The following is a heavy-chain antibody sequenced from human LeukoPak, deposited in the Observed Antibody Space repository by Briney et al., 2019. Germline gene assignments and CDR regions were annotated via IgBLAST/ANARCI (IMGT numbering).Heavy chain of an antibody. J-gene: IGHJ4*02. V-gene: IGHV3-23*01. D-gene: IGHD5-24*01. CDR2: ISGSGGST. CDR1: GFTFSSYA. CDR3: AKVERESREGY. Sequence: GGSLRLSCAASGFTFSSYAMSGVRQAPGKGGEWVSAISGSGGSTYYADSVKGRFTISRDNSKNTLYLQMNSLRAEDTAVYYCAKVERESREGYWGQGTLVTVSS.